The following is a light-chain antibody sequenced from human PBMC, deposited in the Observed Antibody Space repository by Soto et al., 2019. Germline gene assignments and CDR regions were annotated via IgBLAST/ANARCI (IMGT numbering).Light chain of an antibody. CDR2: DVS. Sequence: QSALTQPASVSGSPGQSITISCTGTSSDVGGYNYVSWYQQHPGKAPKLMIYDVSNRPLGVSNRFSGSKSGNTASLTISGLQAEDEADYYCSSYTSSSTFYVFGTGTKVTV. J-gene: IGLJ1*01. CDR1: SSDVGGYNY. V-gene: IGLV2-14*01. CDR3: SSYTSSSTFYV.